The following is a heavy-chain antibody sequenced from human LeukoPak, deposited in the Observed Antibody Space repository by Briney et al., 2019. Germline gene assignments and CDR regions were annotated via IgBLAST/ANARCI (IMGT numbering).Heavy chain of an antibody. CDR1: GYTFSIYG. V-gene: IGHV1-18*01. CDR2: ISAYTGNS. J-gene: IGHJ4*02. D-gene: IGHD2/OR15-2a*01. CDR3: ARGSKEYYFDY. Sequence: ASVKVSCKASGYTFSIYGITWVRQAPGQGLEWMGWISAYTGNSNYAQKFQDRVTMTTDTSTSTAYMELRSLRSDDTAVYYCARGSKEYYFDYWGQGTLVTVSS.